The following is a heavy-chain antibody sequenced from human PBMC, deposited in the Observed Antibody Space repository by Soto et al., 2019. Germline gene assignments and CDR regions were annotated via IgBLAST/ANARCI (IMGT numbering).Heavy chain of an antibody. D-gene: IGHD3-10*01. CDR1: GGTFSSYA. Sequence: SVKVSCKASGGTFSSYAISWVRQAPGQGLEWMGGIIPIFGTANYAQKFQGRVTITADKSTSTAYMELSSLRSEDTAVYYCARSRLWFGELFKPLYYYYGMDVWGQGTTVTVSS. CDR3: ARSRLWFGELFKPLYYYYGMDV. J-gene: IGHJ6*02. CDR2: IIPIFGTA. V-gene: IGHV1-69*06.